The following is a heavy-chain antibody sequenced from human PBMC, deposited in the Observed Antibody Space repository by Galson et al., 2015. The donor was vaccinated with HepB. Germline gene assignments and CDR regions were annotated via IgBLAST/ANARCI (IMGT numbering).Heavy chain of an antibody. CDR2: ISTDGRNK. V-gene: IGHV3-30*18. Sequence: SLRLSCAASGFTFSTSGMHWVRQAPGKGLEWVAIISTDGRNKHYGDSVKGRFTISRDNSKSTLYLQMNSLRADDAAVYYCAKDVAYSGTLDYWGQGTLIIVSS. D-gene: IGHD5-12*01. J-gene: IGHJ4*02. CDR1: GFTFSTSG. CDR3: AKDVAYSGTLDY.